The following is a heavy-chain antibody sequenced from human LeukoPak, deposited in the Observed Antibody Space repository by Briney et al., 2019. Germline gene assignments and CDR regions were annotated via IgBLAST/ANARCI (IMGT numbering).Heavy chain of an antibody. CDR2: IYTSGST. V-gene: IGHV4-4*09. Sequence: SETLSLTCTVSGGSISSYYWSWIRQPPGKGLEWIGYIYTSGSTNYNPSLKSRVTISVDTSKNQFSLKLSSVTAADTAVYYCARHERYYDFWSGYYYYYMDVWGKGTTVTVSS. CDR3: ARHERYYDFWSGYYYYYMDV. J-gene: IGHJ6*03. CDR1: GGSISSYY. D-gene: IGHD3-3*01.